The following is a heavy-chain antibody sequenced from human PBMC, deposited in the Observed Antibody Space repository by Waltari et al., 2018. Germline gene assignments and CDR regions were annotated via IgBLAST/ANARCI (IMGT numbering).Heavy chain of an antibody. CDR2: IYHSGST. V-gene: IGHV4-38-2*01. CDR3: ARRAVAGNWFDP. J-gene: IGHJ5*02. Sequence: QVQLQQWGPGLVKPSETLSLTCAVSGYSISSGYYWGWIRQPPGKGLEWIGSIYHSGSTYYNPSLKSRVTISVDTSKNQFSLKLSSVTAADTAVYYCARRAVAGNWFDPWGQGTLVTVSS. D-gene: IGHD6-19*01. CDR1: GYSISSGYY.